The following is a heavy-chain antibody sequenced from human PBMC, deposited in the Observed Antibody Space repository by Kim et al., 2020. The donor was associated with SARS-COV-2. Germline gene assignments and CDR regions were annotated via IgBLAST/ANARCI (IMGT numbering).Heavy chain of an antibody. CDR2: INAGNGNT. Sequence: ASVKVSCKASGYTFTSYAMHWVRQAPGQRLEWMGWINAGNGNTKYSQKFQGIVTITRDTSASTAYMELSSLRSEDTAVYYCASWERGGMATSDAFDIWGQGTMVTVSS. V-gene: IGHV1-3*01. CDR3: ASWERGGMATSDAFDI. J-gene: IGHJ3*02. CDR1: GYTFTSYA. D-gene: IGHD5-12*01.